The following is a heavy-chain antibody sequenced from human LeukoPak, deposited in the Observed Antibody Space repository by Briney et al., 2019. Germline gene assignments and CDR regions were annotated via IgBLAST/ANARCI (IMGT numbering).Heavy chain of an antibody. J-gene: IGHJ4*02. CDR2: INSDGSST. D-gene: IGHD6-19*01. V-gene: IGHV3-74*01. CDR1: GFTFSSYW. Sequence: PGGSLRLSCAASGFTFSSYWMHWVRQAPGKGLVWVSRINSDGSSTSYADSVKGRFTISRDNAKNSLYLQMNSLRAEDTAVYYCARVPHSYSSGWLAYFGYWGQGTLVPVSS. CDR3: ARVPHSYSSGWLAYFGY.